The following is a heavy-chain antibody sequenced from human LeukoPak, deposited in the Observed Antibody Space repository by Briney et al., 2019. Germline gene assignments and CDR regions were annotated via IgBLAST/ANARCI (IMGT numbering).Heavy chain of an antibody. Sequence: GGSLRLSCAASGFTFSSYWMSWVRQAPGKGLEWVAIIKQDGSEKYYVDSVKGRFTISRDNAKNSLYLQMNSLRAEDTAVYYCAKAGTIFGVVILFDYWGQGTLVTVSS. V-gene: IGHV3-7*03. CDR2: IKQDGSEK. CDR1: GFTFSSYW. D-gene: IGHD3-3*01. J-gene: IGHJ4*02. CDR3: AKAGTIFGVVILFDY.